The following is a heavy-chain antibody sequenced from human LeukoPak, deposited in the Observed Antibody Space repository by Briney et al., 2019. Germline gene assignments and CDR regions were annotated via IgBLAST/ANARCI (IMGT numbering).Heavy chain of an antibody. D-gene: IGHD2-15*01. V-gene: IGHV1-2*02. Sequence: ASVKVSCKASGYTFTGYYMHWVRQAPGQGLEWMGWINPNSGGTNYAQKFQGRVTMTRDTSTSTAYMELSRLRSDDTAVYYCARAMVKYCSGGSCYTASDYWGQGTLVTVSS. CDR2: INPNSGGT. J-gene: IGHJ4*02. CDR3: ARAMVKYCSGGSCYTASDY. CDR1: GYTFTGYY.